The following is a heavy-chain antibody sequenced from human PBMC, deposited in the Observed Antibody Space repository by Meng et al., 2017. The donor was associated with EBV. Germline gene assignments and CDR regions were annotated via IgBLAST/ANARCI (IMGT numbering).Heavy chain of an antibody. J-gene: IGHJ4*02. D-gene: IGHD3-10*01. V-gene: IGHV1-69*01. Sequence: QVQLVQSAAGGKKPGCSVKVSCKASGGPFRYYAISWVRQAPGQGLEWLGGFLPRLGAPNYAQKFHGRVKITADESTSTHYMDLSSLRSEDTAIYYCASESGRGYTPDYWGQGTLVTVSS. CDR2: FLPRLGAP. CDR3: ASESGRGYTPDY. CDR1: GGPFRYYA.